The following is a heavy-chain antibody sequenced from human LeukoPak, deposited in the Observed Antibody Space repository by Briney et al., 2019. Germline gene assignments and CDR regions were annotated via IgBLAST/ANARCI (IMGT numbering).Heavy chain of an antibody. V-gene: IGHV4-39*07. CDR1: GGSVSSDGYF. CDR2: FYSSGST. D-gene: IGHD1-14*01. Sequence: SETLSLTCTVSGGSVSSDGYFWGWIRQPPGKGLEWIGSFYSSGSTFYNPSLKSRVSISLATSKNQFSLRLSSVTAADTAVFYCGTSNRGSFFDYGGQGTLVTVSS. CDR3: GTSNRGSFFDY. J-gene: IGHJ4*02.